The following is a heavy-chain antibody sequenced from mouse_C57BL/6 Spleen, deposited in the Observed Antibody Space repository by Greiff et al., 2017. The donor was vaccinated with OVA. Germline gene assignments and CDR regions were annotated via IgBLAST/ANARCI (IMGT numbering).Heavy chain of an antibody. CDR3: ARRQLRPLYAMDY. Sequence: VMLVESGGGLVKPGGSLKLSCAASGFTFSDYGMHWVRQAPEKGLEWVAYISSGSSTIYYADTVKGRFTISRDNAKNTLFLQMTSLRSEDTAMYYCARRQLRPLYAMDYWGQGTSVTVSS. CDR1: GFTFSDYG. CDR2: ISSGSSTI. D-gene: IGHD3-2*02. J-gene: IGHJ4*01. V-gene: IGHV5-17*01.